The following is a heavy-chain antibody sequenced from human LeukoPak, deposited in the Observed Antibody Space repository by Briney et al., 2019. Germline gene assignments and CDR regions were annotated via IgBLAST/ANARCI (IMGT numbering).Heavy chain of an antibody. V-gene: IGHV4-39*07. CDR1: GGSISSSSYY. Sequence: PSETLSLTCTVSGGSISSSSYYWGWIRQPPGKGLEWIGSIHYSGSTYYNPSLKSRVTISVDTSKSQFSLKLSSVTAADTAVYYCAREVLGIAAAGTWFDPWGQGTLVTVSS. CDR3: AREVLGIAAAGTWFDP. D-gene: IGHD6-13*01. J-gene: IGHJ5*02. CDR2: IHYSGST.